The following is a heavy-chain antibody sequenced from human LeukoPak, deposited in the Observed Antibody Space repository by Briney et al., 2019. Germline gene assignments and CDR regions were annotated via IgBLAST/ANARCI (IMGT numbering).Heavy chain of an antibody. D-gene: IGHD4/OR15-4a*01. CDR2: IYSDNT. CDR1: GFTVSSNS. CDR3: ARRAGAYSHPYDY. Sequence: QPGGSLSLSCTVSGFTVSSNSMSWVRQAPGKGLEWGSFIYSDNTHYSDSVKGRFTISRDNSKNTLYLQMNSLRAEDTAVYYCARRAGAYSHPYDYWGQGTLVTVSS. V-gene: IGHV3-53*01. J-gene: IGHJ4*02.